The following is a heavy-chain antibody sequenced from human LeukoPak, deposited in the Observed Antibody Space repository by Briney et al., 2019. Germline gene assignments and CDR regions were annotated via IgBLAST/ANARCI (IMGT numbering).Heavy chain of an antibody. Sequence: GGSLRLSCAASGFTFSSYSMHWVRQAPGKGLEWVSSISSSSSYIYYADSVKGRFTISRDNAKNSLYLQMNSLRAEDTAVYYCAREGMSTDGMDVWGQGLTVTVSS. J-gene: IGHJ6*02. CDR3: AREGMSTDGMDV. CDR2: ISSSSSYI. V-gene: IGHV3-21*01. CDR1: GFTFSSYS.